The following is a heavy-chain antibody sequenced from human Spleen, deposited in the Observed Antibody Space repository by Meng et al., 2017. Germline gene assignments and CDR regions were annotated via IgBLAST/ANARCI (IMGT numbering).Heavy chain of an antibody. CDR1: GGSISSRTYY. J-gene: IGHJ5*02. V-gene: IGHV4-39*01. CDR3: ARQGAGTSHKWFDP. CDR2: VYYSGNT. Sequence: QLQLQESGPGLVKPSETLSLTCTVSGGSISSRTYYWGWIRQPPGKGLEWIGSVYYSGNTYYNPSLKSRVTISMDTSKNQFSLKLSSVTAADTAVYYCARQGAGTSHKWFDPWGRGTLVTVSS. D-gene: IGHD6-13*01.